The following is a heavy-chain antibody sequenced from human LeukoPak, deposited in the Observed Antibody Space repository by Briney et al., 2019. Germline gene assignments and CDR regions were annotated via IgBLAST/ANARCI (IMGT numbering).Heavy chain of an antibody. CDR3: AKGTSTYYYYMDV. J-gene: IGHJ6*03. CDR1: GFTFSNYA. V-gene: IGHV3-23*01. D-gene: IGHD3-3*02. Sequence: GGSLRLSCAASGFTFSNYAMNWVRQAPGKGLEWVSDISAGGGNTYYADSVKGRFTISRDNSKNTVYLQMNSLRAEDTAVYYCAKGTSTYYYYMDVWGNGTTVTVSS. CDR2: ISAGGGNT.